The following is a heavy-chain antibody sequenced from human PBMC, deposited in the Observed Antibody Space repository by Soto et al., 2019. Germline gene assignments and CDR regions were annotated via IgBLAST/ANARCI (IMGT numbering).Heavy chain of an antibody. Sequence: QVQLVQSGPEVRKPGASVKVSCKASGYIFSRCGISWVRQAPGQGLEWMGWISGYNGNTKFGERVQGRVNVTTDTSTSTAYMELRSLRSDDTAVYYCAREAAAERNYYGLDVWGQGTTVIVSS. CDR3: AREAAAERNYYGLDV. V-gene: IGHV1-18*01. D-gene: IGHD6-13*01. CDR1: GYIFSRCG. CDR2: ISGYNGNT. J-gene: IGHJ6*02.